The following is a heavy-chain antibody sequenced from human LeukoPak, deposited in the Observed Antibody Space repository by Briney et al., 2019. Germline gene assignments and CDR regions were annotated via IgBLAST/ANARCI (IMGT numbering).Heavy chain of an antibody. CDR1: GYTFTGYY. CDR3: ARDGRLGYSGYDSDDYYYGMDV. Sequence: GASVTVSCKASGYTFTGYYMHWVRQAPGQGLEWMGWINPNSGGTNYAQKFQGRVTMTRDTSISTAYMELSRLRSDDTAVYYCARDGRLGYSGYDSDDYYYGMDVWGQGTTVTVSS. CDR2: INPNSGGT. D-gene: IGHD5-12*01. V-gene: IGHV1-2*02. J-gene: IGHJ6*02.